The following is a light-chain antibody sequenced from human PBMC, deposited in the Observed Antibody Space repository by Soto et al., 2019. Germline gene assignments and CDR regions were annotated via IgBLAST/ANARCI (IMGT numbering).Light chain of an antibody. CDR3: AAWDDSLNGRVL. CDR2: NND. CDR1: SSNIGGNV. Sequence: QSVLTQPPSASGAPGQRLTISCSGSSSNIGGNVVNWYQQLPGTAPRLLIYNNDQRPSGVPARFSGSKSGTSASLAISGLQSEDEADYYCAAWDDSLNGRVLFGGGTKLTVL. V-gene: IGLV1-44*01. J-gene: IGLJ2*01.